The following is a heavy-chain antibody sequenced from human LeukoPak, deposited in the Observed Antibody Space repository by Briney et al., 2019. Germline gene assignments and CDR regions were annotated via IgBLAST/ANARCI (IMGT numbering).Heavy chain of an antibody. CDR1: GFTFSSYS. Sequence: GGSLRLSCAASGFTFSSYSMNWVRQAPGKGLEWVAVISYDGSNKYYADSVKGRFTISRDNSKNTLYLQMNSLRAEDTAVYYCASGILYYDFWSGTGYWGQGTLVTVSS. CDR3: ASGILYYDFWSGTGY. CDR2: ISYDGSNK. V-gene: IGHV3-30*03. J-gene: IGHJ4*02. D-gene: IGHD3-3*01.